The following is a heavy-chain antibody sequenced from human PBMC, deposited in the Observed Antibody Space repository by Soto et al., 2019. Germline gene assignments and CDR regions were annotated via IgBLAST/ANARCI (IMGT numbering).Heavy chain of an antibody. V-gene: IGHV3-7*01. Sequence: GGSLRLSCAASGFTFSSYAMSWVRQAPGKGLEWVANIKQDGSEKYYVDSVKGRFTISRDNAKNSLYLQMNSLRAEDTAVYYCARDLSSKVNYWGQGTLVTVSS. CDR3: ARDLSSKVNY. J-gene: IGHJ4*02. D-gene: IGHD2-15*01. CDR1: GFTFSSYA. CDR2: IKQDGSEK.